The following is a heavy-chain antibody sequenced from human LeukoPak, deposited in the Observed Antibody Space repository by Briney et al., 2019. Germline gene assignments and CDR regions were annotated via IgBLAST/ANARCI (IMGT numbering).Heavy chain of an antibody. D-gene: IGHD6-19*01. V-gene: IGHV3-7*03. CDR1: GFTFSSYC. J-gene: IGHJ4*02. Sequence: PGGSLRLSCAASGFTFSSYCMSWVRQAPGKGLEWVANIKQDGSEKYYVDSVKGRFTISRDNAKNSLYLQMNSLRAEDTAVYYCAREAVAGNDFDYWGQGTLVTVSS. CDR3: AREAVAGNDFDY. CDR2: IKQDGSEK.